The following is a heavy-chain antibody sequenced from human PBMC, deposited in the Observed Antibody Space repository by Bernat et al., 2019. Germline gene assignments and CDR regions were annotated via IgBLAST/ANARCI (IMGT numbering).Heavy chain of an antibody. CDR3: ARVHGDSTTRYYYYYYMDV. J-gene: IGHJ6*03. D-gene: IGHD4-17*01. CDR1: GGSISSYY. Sequence: QVQLQESGPGLVKPSETLSLTCTVSGGSISSYYWSWIRQPPGKGLEWIGYIYYSGSTNYNPSLKSRVTISVDTSKNQFSLKLSSVTAADTAVYYCARVHGDSTTRYYYYYYMDVWGKGTTVTVSS. CDR2: IYYSGST. V-gene: IGHV4-59*01.